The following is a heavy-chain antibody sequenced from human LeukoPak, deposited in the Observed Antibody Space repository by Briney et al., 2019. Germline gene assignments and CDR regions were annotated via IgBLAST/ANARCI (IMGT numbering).Heavy chain of an antibody. CDR1: GGSISSGGYY. J-gene: IGHJ4*02. D-gene: IGHD6-19*01. Sequence: SQTLSLTCTVSGGSISSGGYYWSWIRQHPGKGLEWIGYIYYSGSTYYNPSLKSRVTISVDTSKNQFSLNLKSVTAADTAVYFCARHAVYAGSGWAFDYWGQGTLVTVFS. CDR2: IYYSGST. CDR3: ARHAVYAGSGWAFDY. V-gene: IGHV4-31*03.